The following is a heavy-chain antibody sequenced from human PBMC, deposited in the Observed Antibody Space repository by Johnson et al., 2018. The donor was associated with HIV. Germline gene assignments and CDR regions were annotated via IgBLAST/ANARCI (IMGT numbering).Heavy chain of an antibody. Sequence: QVQLVESGGGLVKPGGSLRLSCSSSGFTFRDYYMTWLRHAPWQGLAWVSSIASGGNNIYYADSVKGRFTISRDNAKNSLYLLMNSLRPEDTSIYFCASEVEYSSLGGIWGQGTMVTVSS. J-gene: IGHJ3*02. V-gene: IGHV3-11*04. CDR1: GFTFRDYY. CDR2: IASGGNNI. CDR3: ASEVEYSSLGGI. D-gene: IGHD6-6*01.